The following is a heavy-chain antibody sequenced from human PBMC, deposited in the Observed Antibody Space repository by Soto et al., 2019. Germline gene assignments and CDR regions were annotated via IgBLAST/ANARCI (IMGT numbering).Heavy chain of an antibody. CDR1: GFTFSSYG. D-gene: IGHD3-10*01. Sequence: QVQLVESGGGVVQPGRSLRLSCAASGFTFSSYGMHWVRQAPGKGLEWVAVIWYDGSNKYYADSVKGRFTISRDNSKNTLYLQMNSLRAEDTAVYYCARDPNYYGSGSGMDVWGQGTTVTVSS. CDR3: ARDPNYYGSGSGMDV. J-gene: IGHJ6*02. CDR2: IWYDGSNK. V-gene: IGHV3-33*01.